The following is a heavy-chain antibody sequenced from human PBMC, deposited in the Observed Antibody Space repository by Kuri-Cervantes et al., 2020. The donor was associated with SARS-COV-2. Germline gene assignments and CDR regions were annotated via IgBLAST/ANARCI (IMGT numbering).Heavy chain of an antibody. CDR1: GFTFSSYG. D-gene: IGHD3-3*01. J-gene: IGHJ6*02. CDR2: IWYDGSNK. V-gene: IGHV3-33*01. CDR3: ARDLFRGKIFAEPGGVDV. Sequence: GESLKISCAASGFTFSSYGMHWVRQAPGKGLEWVAVIWYDGSNKYYADSVKGRFTISRDNSKNTLYLQMNSLRAEDTAVYYCARDLFRGKIFAEPGGVDVWGQGTTVTVSS.